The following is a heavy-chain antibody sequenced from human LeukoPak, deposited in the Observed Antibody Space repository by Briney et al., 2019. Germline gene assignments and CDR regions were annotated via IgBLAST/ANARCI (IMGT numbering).Heavy chain of an antibody. CDR3: AKATFYDNYFDY. J-gene: IGHJ4*02. CDR2: ISGSGGST. V-gene: IGHV3-23*01. CDR1: GFIFSGYA. Sequence: GGSLRLSCAASGFIFSGYAMSWVRQAPGKGLEWVSAISGSGGSTYYADSVKGRFTISRDNSKNTLYLQMNSLRAEDTAVYYCAKATFYDNYFDYWGQGTLVTVSS. D-gene: IGHD3-16*01.